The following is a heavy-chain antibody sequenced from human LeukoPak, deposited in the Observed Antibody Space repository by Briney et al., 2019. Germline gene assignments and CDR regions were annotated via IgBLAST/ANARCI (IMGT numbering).Heavy chain of an antibody. Sequence: ASVKVSCKASGFTFITYGFGWVRQAPGQGLEWMGWISAYDGDTKYAQNLQGRVTMITDTSTSTAYMELRSLRSDDTAVYYCAKVTYGSGTYGAFDSWGQGTLVTVSS. CDR2: ISAYDGDT. J-gene: IGHJ4*02. CDR1: GFTFITYG. D-gene: IGHD3-10*01. CDR3: AKVTYGSGTYGAFDS. V-gene: IGHV1-18*01.